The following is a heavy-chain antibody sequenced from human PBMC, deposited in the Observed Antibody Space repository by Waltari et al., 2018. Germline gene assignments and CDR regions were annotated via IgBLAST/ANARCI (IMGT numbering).Heavy chain of an antibody. CDR2: IYTSGST. CDR1: GGSISSYY. CDR3: AREGRTYDFWSGYAYWYFDL. D-gene: IGHD3-3*01. V-gene: IGHV4-4*07. J-gene: IGHJ2*01. Sequence: QVQLQESGPGLVKPSETLSLTCTVSGGSISSYYWSWIRQPPGKVLEWIGRIYTSGSTNYHPSLKSRCTMSVDTPKTQFSLKLRSVTAADTAVYYCAREGRTYDFWSGYAYWYFDLWGRGTLVTVSS.